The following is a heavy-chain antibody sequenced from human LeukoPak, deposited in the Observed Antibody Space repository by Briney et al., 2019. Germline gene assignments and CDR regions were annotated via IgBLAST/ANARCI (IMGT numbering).Heavy chain of an antibody. V-gene: IGHV1-2*02. Sequence: ASVKVSCKASGYTFTGYYMHWVRQAPGQGLEWMGWINPNSGGTNYAQKFPGRVTMTRDTSISTAYMELSRLRSDDTAVYYCARVQGSSSWYPFDYWGQGTLVTVSS. CDR2: INPNSGGT. CDR3: ARVQGSSSWYPFDY. J-gene: IGHJ4*02. D-gene: IGHD6-13*01. CDR1: GYTFTGYY.